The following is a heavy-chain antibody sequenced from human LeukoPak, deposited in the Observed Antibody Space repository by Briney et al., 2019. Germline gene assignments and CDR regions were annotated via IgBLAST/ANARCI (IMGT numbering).Heavy chain of an antibody. J-gene: IGHJ4*02. CDR2: SSSSSSYI. V-gene: IGHV3-21*04. CDR3: ARDSYSGSYSYFDY. Sequence: PGGSLRLSCAGFGFTFSSHSMNWVRQAPGKGLEWVSSSSSSSSYIYYADSVKGRFTISRDNARNSLFLQMNSLRAEDTALYYCARDSYSGSYSYFDYWGQGTLVTVSS. CDR1: GFTFSSHS. D-gene: IGHD1-26*01.